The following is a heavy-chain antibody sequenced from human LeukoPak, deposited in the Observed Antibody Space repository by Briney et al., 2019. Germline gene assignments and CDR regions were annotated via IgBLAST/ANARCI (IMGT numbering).Heavy chain of an antibody. J-gene: IGHJ4*02. CDR2: ISYDGSNK. CDR3: ARGGGSSWYPFDY. V-gene: IGHV3-30*04. Sequence: GGSLRLSCAASGFTFSSYAMHWVRQAPGKGLEWVAVISYDGSNKYYADSVKGRFTISRDNSKNTLYLQMNSLRAEDTAVYYCARGGGSSWYPFDYWGQGTLVTVSS. D-gene: IGHD6-13*01. CDR1: GFTFSSYA.